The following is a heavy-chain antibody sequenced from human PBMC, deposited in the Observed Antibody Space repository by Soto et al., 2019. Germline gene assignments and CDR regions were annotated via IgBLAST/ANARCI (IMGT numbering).Heavy chain of an antibody. Sequence: EVQLVETGGGLIQTGGSLRLSCAVSGFTVSTNYMSWVRQAPGKGLEWVSALYSGGSTYYADSVKGRFTISRDNSKNTLHLQMNSLRAEDTALYYCARHRDGFSSTFDYWGQGTLVTVSS. J-gene: IGHJ4*02. V-gene: IGHV3-53*02. CDR2: LYSGGST. CDR3: ARHRDGFSSTFDY. CDR1: GFTVSTNY. D-gene: IGHD3-3*01.